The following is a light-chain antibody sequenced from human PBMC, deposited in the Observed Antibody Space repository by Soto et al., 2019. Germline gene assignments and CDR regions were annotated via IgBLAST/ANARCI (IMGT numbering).Light chain of an antibody. J-gene: IGLJ1*01. CDR1: SSDIGGHDY. CDR2: DVN. CDR3: SSYPHSSTYV. Sequence: QSALTQPASVSGSPGQAITISCTGTSSDIGGHDYVSWYQQHPGKAPKLMIFDVNNRPSGISNRFSASKSGNTASLTISGLQADDEADYYCSSYPHSSTYVFGTGTKLTVL. V-gene: IGLV2-14*03.